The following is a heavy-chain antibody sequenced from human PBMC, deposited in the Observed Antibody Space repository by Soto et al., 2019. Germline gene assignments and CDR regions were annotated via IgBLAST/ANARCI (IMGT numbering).Heavy chain of an antibody. V-gene: IGHV1-69*13. D-gene: IGHD3-22*01. J-gene: IGHJ4*02. CDR1: GGTFSSYA. CDR2: IIPIFGTA. Sequence: SVKVSCKASGGTFSSYAISWVRQAPGQGLEWMGGIIPIFGTANYAQKFQGRVTITADESTSTAYMELSSLRSEDTAVYYCARETRPDYYDSSGYYRAYFDYWGQGTLLTVSS. CDR3: ARETRPDYYDSSGYYRAYFDY.